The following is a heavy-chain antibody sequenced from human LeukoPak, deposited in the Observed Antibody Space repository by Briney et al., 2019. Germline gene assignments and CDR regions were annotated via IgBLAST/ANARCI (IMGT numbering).Heavy chain of an antibody. D-gene: IGHD3-9*01. J-gene: IGHJ6*02. CDR1: GYTFTSYG. V-gene: IGHV1-18*01. CDR2: ISAYNGNT. Sequence: GASVKVSCKASGYTFTSYGISWVRQAPGQGLEWMGWISAYNGNTNYAQKLQGRVTMTTDTSTSTAYMELRSLRSDDTAVYYCARGGLRYFDWLSYYYYGMDVWGQGTTVTVSS. CDR3: ARGGLRYFDWLSYYYYGMDV.